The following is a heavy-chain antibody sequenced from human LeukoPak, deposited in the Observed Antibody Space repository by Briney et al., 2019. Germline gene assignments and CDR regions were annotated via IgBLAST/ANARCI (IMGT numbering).Heavy chain of an antibody. D-gene: IGHD3-22*01. V-gene: IGHV1-2*02. CDR2: INPNSGGT. Sequence: ASVKVSCKAPGYTFTGYYMHWVRQAPGQGLEWMGWINPNSGGTNYAQKFQGRVTMTRDTSISTAYMELSRLRSDDTAVYYCARDRDDSSGYYRETLFDYWGQGTLVTVSS. CDR3: ARDRDDSSGYYRETLFDY. CDR1: GYTFTGYY. J-gene: IGHJ4*02.